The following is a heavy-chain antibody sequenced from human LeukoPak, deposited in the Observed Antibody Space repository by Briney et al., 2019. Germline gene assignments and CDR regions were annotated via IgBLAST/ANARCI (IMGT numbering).Heavy chain of an antibody. D-gene: IGHD3-10*01. J-gene: IGHJ4*02. CDR3: ARGAMVRGVIDFDY. CDR2: IIPIFGTA. V-gene: IGHV1-69*05. Sequence: SVKVSCKASGGTFSSYAISWVRQAPGQGLEWMGGIIPIFGTANYAQKFQGRVTITTDESTSTAYMELSRLRSEDTAVYYCARGAMVRGVIDFDYWGQGTLVTASS. CDR1: GGTFSSYA.